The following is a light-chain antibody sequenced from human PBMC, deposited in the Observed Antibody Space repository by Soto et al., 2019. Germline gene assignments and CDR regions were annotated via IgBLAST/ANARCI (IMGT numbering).Light chain of an antibody. CDR1: NIGSKS. V-gene: IGLV3-21*02. J-gene: IGLJ2*01. Sequence: SYVMTQPPSVSVAPGQTARITCGGTNIGSKSVHWYQQKPGQAPVLVVHDDSDRPSGIPERFSGSNSGNMATLTISGVEAGDEADYYCQVWDNISDHVIFGGGTKLTVL. CDR2: DDS. CDR3: QVWDNISDHVI.